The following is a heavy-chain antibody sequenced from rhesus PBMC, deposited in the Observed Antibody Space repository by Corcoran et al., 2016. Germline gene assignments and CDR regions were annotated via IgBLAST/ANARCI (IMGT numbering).Heavy chain of an antibody. CDR2: INGKSGST. CDR1: GGSFSRYW. CDR3: AREMSSWSSYYFDY. V-gene: IGHV4-80*01. J-gene: IGHJ4*01. D-gene: IGHD6-13*01. Sequence: QVQLQESGPGLVKPSETLSLTTAVSGGSFSRYWWSWIRRPPGKGLEWIGEINGKSGSTNDNPALKSRVTISKDASKNQFSLKLSSVTAADTAVYYCAREMSSWSSYYFDYWGQGVLVTVSS.